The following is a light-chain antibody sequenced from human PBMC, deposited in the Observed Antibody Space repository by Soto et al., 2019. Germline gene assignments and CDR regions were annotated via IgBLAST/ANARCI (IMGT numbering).Light chain of an antibody. CDR2: VKSDGSH. CDR1: SGHSTYS. J-gene: IGLJ2*01. V-gene: IGLV4-69*01. CDR3: QTWGTGIVV. Sequence: QLVLTQSPSASASLGASVKLTCTLSSGHSTYSIAWHQQQPEKGPRYLMRVKSDGSHNKGDGIPDRFSGSSSGPERYLTISSLQSEDEADYYCQTWGTGIVVFGGGTKLTVL.